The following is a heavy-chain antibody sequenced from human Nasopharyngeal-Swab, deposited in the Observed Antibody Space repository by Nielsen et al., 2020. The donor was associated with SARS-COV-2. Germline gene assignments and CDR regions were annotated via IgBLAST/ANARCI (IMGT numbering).Heavy chain of an antibody. Sequence: ASVQVSCKVSGYTLTELSMHRVRHAARKGREWMGGFDPEDGETIYAQKFQGRVTMTEDTSTDTAYMELSNLRSEDTAVYYCATAIITMISGFDYWGQGTLVTVSS. CDR2: FDPEDGET. CDR1: GYTLTELS. J-gene: IGHJ4*02. V-gene: IGHV1-24*01. D-gene: IGHD3-22*01. CDR3: ATAIITMISGFDY.